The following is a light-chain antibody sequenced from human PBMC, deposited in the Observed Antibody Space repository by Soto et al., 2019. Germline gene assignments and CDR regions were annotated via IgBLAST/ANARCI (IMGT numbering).Light chain of an antibody. CDR3: SSYAGIFYV. J-gene: IGLJ1*01. V-gene: IGLV2-8*01. CDR2: EVS. Sequence: QSVLTQPPSPSGSPGQSVTISCTGNSCDVGGYNYVSWYQQHPGKAPKLMIYEVSKRPSGVPDRFSGSKSGNTASLTVSGLQAEDEADYYCSSYAGIFYVFGTGTKVTVL. CDR1: SCDVGGYNY.